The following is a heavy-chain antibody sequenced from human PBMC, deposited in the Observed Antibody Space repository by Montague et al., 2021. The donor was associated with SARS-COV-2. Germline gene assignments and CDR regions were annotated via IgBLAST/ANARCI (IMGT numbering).Heavy chain of an antibody. Sequence: TLPLTCTVSGDSITDDDWSWIRQPPGKGLEWIVNIFKNGKTDYNPSLRSRVITSVDTSKSQFTPKATSVTAADTAVSYCARYYERSLDVWGQGTTVTVSS. J-gene: IGHJ6*02. D-gene: IGHD3-22*01. V-gene: IGHV4-59*08. CDR2: IFKNGKT. CDR1: GDSITDDD. CDR3: ARYYERSLDV.